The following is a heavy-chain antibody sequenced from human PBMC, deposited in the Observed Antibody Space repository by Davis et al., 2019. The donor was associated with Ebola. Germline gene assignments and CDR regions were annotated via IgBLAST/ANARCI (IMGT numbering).Heavy chain of an antibody. V-gene: IGHV3-21*01. CDR3: ASLMTTVTTGVVEIDY. Sequence: GGSLRLSCAASGFTFSSYSMNWVRQAPGKGLEWVSSISSSSSYIYYADSVKGRFTISRDNAKNSLYLQMNSLRAEDTAVYYCASLMTTVTTGVVEIDYWGQGTLVTVSS. CDR1: GFTFSSYS. J-gene: IGHJ4*02. D-gene: IGHD4-17*01. CDR2: ISSSSSYI.